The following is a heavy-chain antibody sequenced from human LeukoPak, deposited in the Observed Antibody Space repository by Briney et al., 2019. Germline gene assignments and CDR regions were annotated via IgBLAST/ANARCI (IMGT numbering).Heavy chain of an antibody. CDR2: IYYSGST. CDR1: GGPISSGGYY. J-gene: IGHJ3*02. Sequence: SQTLSLTCTVSGGPISSGGYYWSWIRQHPGKGLEWIGYIYYSGSTYYNPSLKSRVTISVDTSKNQFSLKLSSVTAADTAVYYCARDRYSGSAPYAFDIWGQGTMVTVSS. D-gene: IGHD3-10*01. V-gene: IGHV4-31*03. CDR3: ARDRYSGSAPYAFDI.